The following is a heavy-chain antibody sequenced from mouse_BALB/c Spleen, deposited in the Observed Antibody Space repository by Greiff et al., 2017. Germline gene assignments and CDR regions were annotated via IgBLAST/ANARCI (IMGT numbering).Heavy chain of an antibody. CDR2: ISNGGGST. V-gene: IGHV5-12-2*01. D-gene: IGHD6-1*01. CDR1: GFTFSSYT. J-gene: IGHJ4*01. Sequence: EVKVVESGGGLVQPGGSLKLSCAASGFTFSSYTMSWVRQTPEKRLEWVAYISNGGGSTYYPDTVKGRFTISRDNAKNTLYLQMSSLKSEDTAMYYCARRQDLDYWGQGTSVTVSS. CDR3: ARRQDLDY.